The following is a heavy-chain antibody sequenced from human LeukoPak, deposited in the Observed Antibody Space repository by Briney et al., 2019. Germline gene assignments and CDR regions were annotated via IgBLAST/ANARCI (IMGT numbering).Heavy chain of an antibody. J-gene: IGHJ6*02. CDR2: ISAYNGNT. CDR1: GYTFTSYG. V-gene: IGHV1-18*01. CDR3: ARDVPRNDIVVVPAARKRHYYYGMDV. D-gene: IGHD2-2*01. Sequence: GESLKISCKASGYTFTSYGISWVRQAPGQGLEWMGWISAYNGNTNYAQKLQGRVTMTTDTSTSTAYMELRSLRSDDTAVYYCARDVPRNDIVVVPAARKRHYYYGMDVWGQGTTVTVSS.